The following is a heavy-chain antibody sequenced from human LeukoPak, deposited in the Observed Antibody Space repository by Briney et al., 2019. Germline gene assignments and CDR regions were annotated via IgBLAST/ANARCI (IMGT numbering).Heavy chain of an antibody. D-gene: IGHD3-10*01. CDR3: ARDWGASGSYFANY. Sequence: GGSLRLSCAASGFTFSSCAMHWVRQAPGKGLEWVAVISYDGGNKYYADSVKGRFTISRDNSKNTLYLQMNSLRAEDTAVYYCARDWGASGSYFANYWGQGTLVTVSS. V-gene: IGHV3-30*04. J-gene: IGHJ4*02. CDR1: GFTFSSCA. CDR2: ISYDGGNK.